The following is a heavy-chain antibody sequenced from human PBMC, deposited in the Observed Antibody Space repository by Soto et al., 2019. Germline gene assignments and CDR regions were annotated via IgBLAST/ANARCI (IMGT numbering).Heavy chain of an antibody. Sequence: ESLKLSFKGSGYRFTSYWIGWVRQMPGKGLEWMAMIYPGDSDTRYSPSFQGQVTISADKSIITAYLQWSSLKASDTAMYYWVAYSGSSGRHFDYWGQGTLVTVSS. CDR1: GYRFTSYW. CDR2: IYPGDSDT. J-gene: IGHJ4*02. D-gene: IGHD6-6*01. CDR3: VAYSGSSGRHFDY. V-gene: IGHV5-51*01.